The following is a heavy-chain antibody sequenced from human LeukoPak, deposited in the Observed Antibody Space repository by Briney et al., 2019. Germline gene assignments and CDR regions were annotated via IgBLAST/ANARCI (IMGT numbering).Heavy chain of an antibody. J-gene: IGHJ5*02. Sequence: GGSLRLSCSASGFTFSSYAMHWVRQAPGKGLEYVSAISSNGGSTYYADSVKGIFTISRDNSKNTLYLQMSSLRAEDTAVYYCVKVGTTMVRAWGQGTLVTVSS. CDR1: GFTFSSYA. D-gene: IGHD3-10*01. V-gene: IGHV3-64D*06. CDR2: ISSNGGST. CDR3: VKVGTTMVRA.